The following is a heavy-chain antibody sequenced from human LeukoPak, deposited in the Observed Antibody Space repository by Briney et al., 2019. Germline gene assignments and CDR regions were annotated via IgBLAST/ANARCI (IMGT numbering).Heavy chain of an antibody. D-gene: IGHD6-13*01. V-gene: IGHV3-73*01. CDR2: RSKANSYAI. CDR3: TRHTIAAAGTAGDY. Sequence: GGPLKLSCAASGFTFSGSAIHWVRQASGKGLELVCRRSKANSYAIAYAASVKGRFTISRDDSKNTAYLQMNSLKSEDTAVYYCTRHTIAAAGTAGDYWGQGTLVTVST. CDR1: GFTFSGSA. J-gene: IGHJ4*02.